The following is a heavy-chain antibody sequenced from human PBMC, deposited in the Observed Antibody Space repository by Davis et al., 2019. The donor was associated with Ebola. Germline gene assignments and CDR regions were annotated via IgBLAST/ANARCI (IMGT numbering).Heavy chain of an antibody. D-gene: IGHD2-2*01. Sequence: ASVKVSCKASGYTFTSYDINWVRQATGQGLEWMGWMNPDSGNTGYAQKFQGRVTMTRDTSISTAYMELSSLGFDDTAVYYCARRGDCSNNNCHRRFWFDPWGQGTLVTVSS. CDR1: GYTFTSYD. CDR2: MNPDSGNT. J-gene: IGHJ5*02. CDR3: ARRGDCSNNNCHRRFWFDP. V-gene: IGHV1-8*01.